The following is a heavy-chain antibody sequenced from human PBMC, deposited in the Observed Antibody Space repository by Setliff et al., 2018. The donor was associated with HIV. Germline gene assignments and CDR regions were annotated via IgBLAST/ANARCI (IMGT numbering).Heavy chain of an antibody. V-gene: IGHV4-39*01. D-gene: IGHD3-22*01. CDR3: ASRVYYYDSSGYLREEGFDP. Sequence: SETLSLTCTVSGGSISNSRYYWSWIRQPPGKGLEWIGSIYYSGSTYYNPPPKSRVTISVDTSKNQFSLKLSSVTAADAAVYYCASRVYYYDSSGYLREEGFDPWGQGTLVTVSS. J-gene: IGHJ5*02. CDR1: GGSISNSRYY. CDR2: IYYSGST.